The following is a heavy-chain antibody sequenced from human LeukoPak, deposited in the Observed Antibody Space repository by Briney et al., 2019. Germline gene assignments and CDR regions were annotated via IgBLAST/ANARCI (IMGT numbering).Heavy chain of an antibody. Sequence: GGSLRLSCAASGFTFSSYWMNWVRQAPGKGLEWVANLGQDGSEKYYVDSVKGRFTISRDNAKNSLYLQMNSLRAEDTAVYYCARDPRTAYYFDYWGQGTLVTVSS. CDR2: LGQDGSEK. CDR1: GFTFSSYW. J-gene: IGHJ4*02. V-gene: IGHV3-7*01. CDR3: ARDPRTAYYFDY.